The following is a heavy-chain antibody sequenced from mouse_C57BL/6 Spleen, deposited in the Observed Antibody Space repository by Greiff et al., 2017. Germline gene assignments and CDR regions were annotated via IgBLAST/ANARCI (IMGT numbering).Heavy chain of an antibody. CDR1: GYTFTSYW. CDR3: ARKDYGSSYLYYFDY. Sequence: VQLQQPGAELVKPGASVKLSCKASGYTFTSYWMQWVKQRPGQGLEWIGEIDPSDSYTNYNQKFKGKATLTVDTSSSTAYMQLSSLTSEDSAVYYCARKDYGSSYLYYFDYWGQGTTRTVYS. V-gene: IGHV1-50*01. CDR2: IDPSDSYT. J-gene: IGHJ2*01. D-gene: IGHD1-1*01.